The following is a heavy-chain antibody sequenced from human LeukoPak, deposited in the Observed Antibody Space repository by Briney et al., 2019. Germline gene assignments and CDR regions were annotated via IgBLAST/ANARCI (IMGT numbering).Heavy chain of an antibody. CDR3: ARGEVPSTSWYTIDY. J-gene: IGHJ4*02. V-gene: IGHV3-30*02. CDR2: IRFDGTKI. Sequence: PGGSLRLSYAASGFTFSMYGMHWVRQAPGKGLEWVAIIRFDGTKIYYADSVKGRFTISRDNSKNTVYLQMNSLRAEDTAVYYCARGEVPSTSWYTIDYWGQGTLVTVSS. D-gene: IGHD6-13*01. CDR1: GFTFSMYG.